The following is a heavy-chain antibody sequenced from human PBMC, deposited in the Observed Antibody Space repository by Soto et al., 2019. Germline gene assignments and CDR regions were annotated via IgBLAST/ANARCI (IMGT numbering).Heavy chain of an antibody. CDR2: IKSKTDGGTT. V-gene: IGHV3-15*01. D-gene: IGHD2-2*01. CDR1: GFTFSNAW. CDR3: TTPLVVPAAMMSDYYYYYGMDV. J-gene: IGHJ6*02. Sequence: EVQLVESGGGLVKPGGSLRLSCAASGFTFSNAWMSWVRQAPGKGLEWVGRIKSKTDGGTTDYAAPVKGRFTISRDDSKNTLYLQMNSLKTEDTAVYYCTTPLVVPAAMMSDYYYYYGMDVWGQGTTVTVSS.